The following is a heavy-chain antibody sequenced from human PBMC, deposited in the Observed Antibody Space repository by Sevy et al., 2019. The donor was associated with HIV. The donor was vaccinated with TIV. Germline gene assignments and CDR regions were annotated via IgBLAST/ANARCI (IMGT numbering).Heavy chain of an antibody. Sequence: GGSLRLSCAASGFIFSTYTVTWVHQAPGKGLEWVSGISGSGGSTYYADSLKGRFTIFRDNSTNTVYLQMNSLRAEDTAVYYCAKGDRTIYGLDVWGQGTTVTVSS. CDR3: AKGDRTIYGLDV. D-gene: IGHD2-15*01. CDR2: ISGSGGST. V-gene: IGHV3-23*01. CDR1: GFIFSTYT. J-gene: IGHJ6*02.